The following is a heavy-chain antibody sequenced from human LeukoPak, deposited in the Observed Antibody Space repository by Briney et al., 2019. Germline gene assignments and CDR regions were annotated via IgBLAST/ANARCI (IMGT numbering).Heavy chain of an antibody. CDR3: ARDLAAHDAFDI. CDR1: GFTFSSYW. Sequence: GGSLRLSCAASGFTFSSYWMSWVRQAPGKGLEWVANIKQDGSEQYYVDSVKGRFTISRDDAKNSLYLQMNSLRAEDTAVYYCARDLAAHDAFDIWGQGTMVTVSS. CDR2: IKQDGSEQ. D-gene: IGHD2-15*01. V-gene: IGHV3-7*03. J-gene: IGHJ3*02.